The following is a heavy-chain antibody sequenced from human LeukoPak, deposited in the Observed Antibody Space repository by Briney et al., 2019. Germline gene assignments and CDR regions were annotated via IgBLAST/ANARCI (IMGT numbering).Heavy chain of an antibody. CDR3: VLGPSYSSGWYNWFDP. Sequence: SDTLSLTCTASGGSISSYYWSWIRQPAGKGLEWIGRIYTSGSTNYNPSLKSRVTISVDKSKNQFSLKLSSVTAADTAVYYCVLGPSYSSGWYNWFDPWGQGTLVTVSS. V-gene: IGHV4-4*07. CDR2: IYTSGST. CDR1: GGSISSYY. J-gene: IGHJ5*02. D-gene: IGHD6-19*01.